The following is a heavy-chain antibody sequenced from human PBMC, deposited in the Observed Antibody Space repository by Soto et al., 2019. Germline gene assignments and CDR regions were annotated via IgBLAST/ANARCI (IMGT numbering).Heavy chain of an antibody. Sequence: QVQLVQSGAEVKKPGASVKVSCKASGYTFTTYDISWVRQAPGQGLEWMGRISTYNGDTNYPQRLQGRLTMTTDTSTNTADMELRSLRSDDTAVYYCARDPYNVLMVNAPNLYGMDVWGQGTTVTVSS. V-gene: IGHV1-18*01. CDR1: GYTFTTYD. CDR3: ARDPYNVLMVNAPNLYGMDV. CDR2: ISTYNGDT. D-gene: IGHD2-8*01. J-gene: IGHJ6*02.